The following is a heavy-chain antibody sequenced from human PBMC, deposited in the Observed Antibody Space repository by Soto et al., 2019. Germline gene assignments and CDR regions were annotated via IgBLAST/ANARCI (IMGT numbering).Heavy chain of an antibody. CDR2: IHSSGST. CDR1: GASMNSYH. CDR3: ARDQGVAAAGITWFDP. J-gene: IGHJ5*02. Sequence: SATRSLTWTVSGASMNSYHWSWMRQPAGKGLEWIGHIHSSGSTNYNPSLKSRVTMSVDTSKNQFSLRLMSLTAADTAVYYCARDQGVAAAGITWFDPWGQGSLVTVSS. V-gene: IGHV4-4*07. D-gene: IGHD6-13*01.